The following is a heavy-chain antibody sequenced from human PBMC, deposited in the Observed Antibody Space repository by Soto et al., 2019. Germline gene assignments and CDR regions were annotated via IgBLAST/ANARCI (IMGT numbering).Heavy chain of an antibody. J-gene: IGHJ3*01. CDR1: GFSISSGNY. CDR3: ARAWWYDAFNV. CDR2: VYHGGNT. V-gene: IGHV4-38-2*01. Sequence: PSETLSLTCAVSGFSISSGNYWGWIRKHPGKGLEWIGSVYHGGNTYYNPSLKSRVSISIDLSKNQFSLKLTSVTAADTAAYYCARAWWYDAFNVWGQGTVVTVSS. D-gene: IGHD2-15*01.